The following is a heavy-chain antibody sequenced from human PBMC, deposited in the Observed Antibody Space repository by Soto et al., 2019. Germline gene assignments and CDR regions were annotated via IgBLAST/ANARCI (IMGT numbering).Heavy chain of an antibody. Sequence: GGSLRLSCAASGFTFSSHGISWVRQAPGKGLEWVSGISGSGKNTYYADSVKGRFSISRDNSKNTLYLQMNSLRAEDTALYYCAKVGGYRFDYLNYNAMAVCSQGTTVRVSS. V-gene: IGHV3-23*01. CDR2: ISGSGKNT. J-gene: IGHJ6*02. D-gene: IGHD3-16*01. CDR1: GFTFSSHG. CDR3: AKVGGYRFDYLNYNAMAV.